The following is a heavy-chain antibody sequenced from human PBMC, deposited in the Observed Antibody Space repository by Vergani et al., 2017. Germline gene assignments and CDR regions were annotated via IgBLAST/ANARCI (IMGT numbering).Heavy chain of an antibody. V-gene: IGHV3-33*06. D-gene: IGHD2-15*01. CDR1: GFTFSSYG. J-gene: IGHJ5*02. Sequence: QVQLVESGGGVVQPGRSLRLSCAASGFTFSSYGMHWVRQAPGKGLEWVAVIWYDGSNKYYADSVKGRFTISRDNSKNTLYLQMNSLRAEDTAVYYCAKTLELGYCSGGSCYMVDLGVGWFDPWGQGTLVTVSS. CDR3: AKTLELGYCSGGSCYMVDLGVGWFDP. CDR2: IWYDGSNK.